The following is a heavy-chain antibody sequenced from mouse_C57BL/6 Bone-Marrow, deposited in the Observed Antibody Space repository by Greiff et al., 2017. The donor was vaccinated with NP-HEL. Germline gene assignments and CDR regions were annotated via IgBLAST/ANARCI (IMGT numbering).Heavy chain of an antibody. CDR1: GYTFTSYW. V-gene: IGHV1-59*01. CDR2: IDPSDSYT. Sequence: QVQLQQPGAELVRPGTSVKLSCKASGYTFTSYWMHWVKQRPGQGLEWIGVIDPSDSYTNYNQKFKGKATLTVDTSSSTAYMQLSSLTSEYSAVYYCATAQATYYYAMDYWGQGTSVTVSS. CDR3: ATAQATYYYAMDY. D-gene: IGHD3-2*02. J-gene: IGHJ4*01.